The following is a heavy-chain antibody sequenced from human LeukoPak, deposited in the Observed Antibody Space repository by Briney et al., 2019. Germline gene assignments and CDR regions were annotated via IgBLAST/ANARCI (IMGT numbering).Heavy chain of an antibody. V-gene: IGHV3-21*01. Sequence: PGGSLRLSCAASGFTFSSYSMNWVRQAPGKGLEWVSSISSSSSYIYYADSVKGRFTISRDNAKNSLYLQMNSLRAEDTAVYCCARDDGDFCSGGSCYAHDAFDIWGQGTMVTVSS. CDR2: ISSSSSYI. J-gene: IGHJ3*02. CDR1: GFTFSSYS. CDR3: ARDDGDFCSGGSCYAHDAFDI. D-gene: IGHD2-15*01.